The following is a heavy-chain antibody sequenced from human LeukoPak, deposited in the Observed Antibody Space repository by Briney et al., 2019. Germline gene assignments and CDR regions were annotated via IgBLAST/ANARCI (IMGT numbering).Heavy chain of an antibody. Sequence: PWGSLRLSCAASGFTFSSYAMSWVRQAPGKGLEWVSAISGSGGSTYYADSVKGRFTISRDNSKNTLYLQMNSLRAEDTAVYYCAKDGSSGWLVDDYWGQGTLVTVSS. D-gene: IGHD6-19*01. CDR3: AKDGSSGWLVDDY. CDR2: ISGSGGST. V-gene: IGHV3-23*01. CDR1: GFTFSSYA. J-gene: IGHJ4*02.